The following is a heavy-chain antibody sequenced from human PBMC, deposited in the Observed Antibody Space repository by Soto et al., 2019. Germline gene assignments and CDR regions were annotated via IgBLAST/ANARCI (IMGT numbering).Heavy chain of an antibody. Sequence: GGSLRLSCAVSGFTVSNNYMSWVRQAPGKGLEGVSVIYSGGYTAYGDSVKGRFTISRDNSKNTLYLQMNSLRAEDTAVYYCARDGGSGSYYDAFDIWGQGTMVTVSS. CDR2: IYSGGYT. J-gene: IGHJ3*02. CDR3: ARDGGSGSYYDAFDI. V-gene: IGHV3-53*01. CDR1: GFTVSNNY. D-gene: IGHD1-26*01.